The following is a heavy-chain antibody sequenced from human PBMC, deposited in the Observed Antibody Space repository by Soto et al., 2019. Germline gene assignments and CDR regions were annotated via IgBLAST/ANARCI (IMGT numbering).Heavy chain of an antibody. CDR2: TYFRSKWYN. CDR1: GDGVSSNTAS. D-gene: IGHD5-12*01. Sequence: SQTLSLTCAISGDGVSSNTASWNWIRQSPSRGLEWLGRTYFRSKWYNDYAVPVKSRIIINPDTSNNQFSLQLNSVTPEDTAVYFCAKGDNPGPKTGYAFDPWGQGIMVTVSS. J-gene: IGHJ5*02. V-gene: IGHV6-1*01. CDR3: AKGDNPGPKTGYAFDP.